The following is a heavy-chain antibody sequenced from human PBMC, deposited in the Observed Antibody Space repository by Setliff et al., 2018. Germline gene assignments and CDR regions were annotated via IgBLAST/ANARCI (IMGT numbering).Heavy chain of an antibody. CDR2: IYYRGDT. J-gene: IGHJ4*02. CDR3: ARTGTYRYFDY. D-gene: IGHD1-1*01. CDR1: GASLNSGTYY. V-gene: IGHV4-39*01. Sequence: LSLTCTVSGASLNSGTYYWGWIRQPPGKGLEWIGRIYYRGDTYYNASLKGRLTISVDTAQNQFSLRLTSVTAADTAVYYCARTGTYRYFDYWGQGALVTVS.